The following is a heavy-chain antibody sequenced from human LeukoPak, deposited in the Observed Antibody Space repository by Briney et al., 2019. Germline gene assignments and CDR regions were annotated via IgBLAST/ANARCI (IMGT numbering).Heavy chain of an antibody. CDR2: INGDGSNT. CDR1: GFTFSSHW. CDR3: AKCSGGTCYSSLDY. J-gene: IGHJ4*02. D-gene: IGHD2-15*01. Sequence: GGSLRLSCAASGFTFSSHWMHWVRQAPGKGLVWVSRINGDGSNTTYADSVKGRFTISRDNAKNTLYLQMNSLRAGDTAVYYCAKCSGGTCYSSLDYWGQGTLVTVSS. V-gene: IGHV3-74*03.